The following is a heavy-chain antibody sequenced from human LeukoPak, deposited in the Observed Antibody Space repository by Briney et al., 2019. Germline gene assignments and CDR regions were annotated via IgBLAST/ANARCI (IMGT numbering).Heavy chain of an antibody. D-gene: IGHD1-26*01. J-gene: IGHJ4*02. CDR2: INHSGST. V-gene: IGHV4-34*01. CDR1: GGSFSGYY. CDR3: ARLPSHSIVGATRVDY. Sequence: PSETLSLTCAVYGGSFSGYYWSWIRQPPGKGLEWIGEINHSGSTNYNPSLKSRVTISVDTSKNQFSLKLSSVTAADTAVYYCARLPSHSIVGATRVDYWGQGTLVTVSS.